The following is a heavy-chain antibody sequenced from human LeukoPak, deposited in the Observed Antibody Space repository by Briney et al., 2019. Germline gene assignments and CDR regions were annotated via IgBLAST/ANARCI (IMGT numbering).Heavy chain of an antibody. D-gene: IGHD1-1*01. CDR1: GYTFTGYY. CDR2: INPNSGGT. Sequence: GASVKASCKASGYTFTGYYMHWVRQAPGQGLEWMGWINPNSGGTNYAQKFQGRVTMTRDTSISTAYMELSRLRSDDTAVYYCACILLERRARAFDIWGQGTMVTVSS. CDR3: ACILLERRARAFDI. V-gene: IGHV1-2*02. J-gene: IGHJ3*02.